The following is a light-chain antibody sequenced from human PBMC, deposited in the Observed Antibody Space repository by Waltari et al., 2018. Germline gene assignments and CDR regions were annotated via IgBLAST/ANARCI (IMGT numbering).Light chain of an antibody. CDR2: KAN. Sequence: TVVPRWQPSSLTPCGIVQQSWGLLWALLSPTSYAAWYQQTPGQAPRTLVYKANARSSGVPDRFSGSILGNTAALTITGAQADDESDYYCALYMGSGIWVFGGGTRLTVL. V-gene: IGLV8-61*01. CDR3: ALYMGSGIWV. CDR1: WALLSPTSY. J-gene: IGLJ3*02.